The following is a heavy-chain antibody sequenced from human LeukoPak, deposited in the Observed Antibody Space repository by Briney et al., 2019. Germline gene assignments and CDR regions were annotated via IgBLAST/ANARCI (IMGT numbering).Heavy chain of an antibody. V-gene: IGHV3-30*03. D-gene: IGHD6-13*01. CDR2: ILYDGSNK. CDR1: GFTFSSYG. J-gene: IGHJ4*02. Sequence: PGGSLRLSCVASGFTFSSYGMHWVRQAPGKGLEWVAVILYDGSNKYNADSVKGRFTISRDTSKNTLYLQMSSLRPEDTAVYYCARSAAAGSLLCDNWGQGTLVTVSS. CDR3: ARSAAAGSLLCDN.